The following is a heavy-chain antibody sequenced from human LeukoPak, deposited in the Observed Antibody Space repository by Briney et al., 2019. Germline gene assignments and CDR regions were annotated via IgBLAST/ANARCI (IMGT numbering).Heavy chain of an antibody. CDR3: ARDQQNLWFGELLSLKYYYYGMDV. J-gene: IGHJ6*04. V-gene: IGHV1-18*04. D-gene: IGHD3-10*01. CDR1: GYTFTSYG. CDR2: IGAYNGNT. Sequence: ASVKVSCKASGYTFTSYGISWVRQAPGQGLEWMGWIGAYNGNTNYAQKLQGRVTMTTDTSTSTAYMELRSLRSDDTAVYYCARDQQNLWFGELLSLKYYYYGMDVWGKGTTVTVSS.